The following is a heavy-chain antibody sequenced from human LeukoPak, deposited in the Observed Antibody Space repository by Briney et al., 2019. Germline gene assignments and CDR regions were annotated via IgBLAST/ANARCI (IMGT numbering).Heavy chain of an antibody. CDR2: ISYDGSDK. CDR1: EFTFSAYI. V-gene: IGHV3-30*04. J-gene: IGHJ3*02. D-gene: IGHD6-19*01. Sequence: GGSLRLSCAASEFTFSAYIMHWVRQAPGKGLEWVAFISYDGSDKYYADSVKGRFTISRDNAKNSLYLQMNSLRAEDTAVYYCARDWRDSSGKFPNDAFDIWGQGTMVTVSS. CDR3: ARDWRDSSGKFPNDAFDI.